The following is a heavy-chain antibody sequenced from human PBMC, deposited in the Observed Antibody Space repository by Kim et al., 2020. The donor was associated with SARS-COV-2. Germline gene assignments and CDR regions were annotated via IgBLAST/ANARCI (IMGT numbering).Heavy chain of an antibody. Sequence: ASVKVSCKASGYTFNTYYVHWVRQAPGQGLEWMGMINPSGTSTKYAQEFQGRVSVARDSSTSTVYMELSSLRSDDTAVYYCAREGEAGYYPYWGQGTLVTVSS. CDR2: INPSGTST. D-gene: IGHD3-16*01. J-gene: IGHJ4*02. CDR1: GYTFNTYY. V-gene: IGHV1-46*02. CDR3: AREGEAGYYPY.